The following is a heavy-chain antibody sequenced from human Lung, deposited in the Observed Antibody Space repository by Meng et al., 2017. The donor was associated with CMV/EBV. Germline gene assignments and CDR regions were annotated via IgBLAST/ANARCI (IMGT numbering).Heavy chain of an antibody. J-gene: IGHJ4*02. D-gene: IGHD6-6*01. CDR2: IYYSGST. V-gene: IGHV4-39*01. Sequence: LXCTVSGGSISSSSYYWGWIRQPPGKGLEWIGSIYYSGSTYYNPSLKSRVTISVDTSKNQFSLKLSSVTAADTAVYYCARPIYSSSSFDYWGQGNXVTVSS. CDR1: GGSISSSSYY. CDR3: ARPIYSSSSFDY.